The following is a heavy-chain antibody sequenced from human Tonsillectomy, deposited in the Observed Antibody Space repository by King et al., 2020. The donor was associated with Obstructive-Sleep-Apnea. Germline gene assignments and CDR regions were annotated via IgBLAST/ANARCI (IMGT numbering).Heavy chain of an antibody. Sequence: HVQLVESGGGVVQPGRSLRRSCAASGFTFSSYAMHWVRQAPGKGLEWVAVISYDGSNKYYADSVKGRFTISRDNTKKTLYLQMNSLRAEDTALYYGARDKIQLWPKRFDYWGQGTLVTVSS. CDR1: GFTFSSYA. D-gene: IGHD5-18*01. V-gene: IGHV3-30-3*01. CDR3: ARDKIQLWPKRFDY. CDR2: ISYDGSNK. J-gene: IGHJ4*02.